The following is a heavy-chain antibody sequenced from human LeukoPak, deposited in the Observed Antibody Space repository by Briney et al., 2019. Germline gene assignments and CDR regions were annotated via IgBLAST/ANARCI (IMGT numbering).Heavy chain of an antibody. J-gene: IGHJ4*02. D-gene: IGHD6-19*01. CDR1: GFTFTNYW. Sequence: GGSLRLSCAASGFTFTNYWMHWVRQAPGKGLEWVAVISYDGSNKYYADSVKGRFTISRDNSKNTLYLQMNSLRAEDTAVYYCAKSHPSGWLRFDYWGQGTLVTVSS. CDR2: ISYDGSNK. CDR3: AKSHPSGWLRFDY. V-gene: IGHV3-30*18.